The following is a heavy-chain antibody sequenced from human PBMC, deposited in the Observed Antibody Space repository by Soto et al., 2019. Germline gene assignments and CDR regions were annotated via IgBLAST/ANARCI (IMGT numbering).Heavy chain of an antibody. V-gene: IGHV1-69*13. CDR1: GGTFSSYA. CDR3: ARIAAAGPNYYYYGMDV. D-gene: IGHD6-13*01. Sequence: GASVKVSCKASGGTFSSYAISWVRQAPGQGLEWMGGIIPIFGTANYAQKFQGRVTITADESTSTAYMELSSLRSEDTAVYYCARIAAAGPNYYYYGMDVWGQGTTVTVSS. CDR2: IIPIFGTA. J-gene: IGHJ6*02.